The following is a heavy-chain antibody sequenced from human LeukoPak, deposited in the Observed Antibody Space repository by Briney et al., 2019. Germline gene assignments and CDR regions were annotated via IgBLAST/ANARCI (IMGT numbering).Heavy chain of an antibody. CDR1: GGSLSIYY. Sequence: SETLSLPCTVSGGSLSIYYWSWIRHPPGKGREWVGYIYYSGSTNYNPSLKSRVTISVDTSKNQFSLKLSSVTAADTAVYYCARWTDSSGYYHAFDIWGQGTMVTVSS. D-gene: IGHD3-22*01. CDR2: IYYSGST. J-gene: IGHJ3*02. CDR3: ARWTDSSGYYHAFDI. V-gene: IGHV4-59*01.